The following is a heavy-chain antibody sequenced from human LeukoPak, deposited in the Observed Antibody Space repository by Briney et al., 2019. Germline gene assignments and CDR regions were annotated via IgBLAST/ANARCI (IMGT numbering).Heavy chain of an antibody. J-gene: IGHJ3*02. D-gene: IGHD5-12*01. CDR3: ARDGGILDSGYDPTDAFDI. Sequence: SETLSLTCTVSGGSITSVSYSWSWIRQPAGKGLEWIGRIYSSGSTNYNPSLKSRVTISVDTSKNQFSLKLSSVTAADTAVYYCARDGGILDSGYDPTDAFDIWGQGTMVTVSS. CDR1: GGSITSVSYS. CDR2: IYSSGST. V-gene: IGHV4-61*02.